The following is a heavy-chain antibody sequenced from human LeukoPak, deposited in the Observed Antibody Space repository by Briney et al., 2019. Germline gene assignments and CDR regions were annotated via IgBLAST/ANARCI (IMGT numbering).Heavy chain of an antibody. CDR2: ISSSSTYI. Sequence: GGSLRLSCAASGFSFSNYSMNWVRQAPGKGLEWVSSISSSSTYIYYADSVKGRFTISRDNAKNSLYLQMNSLRAEDTAVYYCASLLRWGHYYYYMDVWGKGTTVTVSS. D-gene: IGHD4-23*01. J-gene: IGHJ6*03. CDR1: GFSFSNYS. V-gene: IGHV3-21*01. CDR3: ASLLRWGHYYYYMDV.